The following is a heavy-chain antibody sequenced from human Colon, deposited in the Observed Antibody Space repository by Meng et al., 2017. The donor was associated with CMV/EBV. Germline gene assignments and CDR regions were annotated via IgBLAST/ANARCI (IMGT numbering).Heavy chain of an antibody. V-gene: IGHV3-7*01. CDR3: ASSAGPSGYALDI. J-gene: IGHJ3*02. CDR1: GFSLSDYW. CDR2: IKQDGSEK. Sequence: GESLKISCAASGFSLSDYWMSWVRQAPRKGLEWVANIKQDGSEKHYVDSVKGRFTISRDNAKNSLYLQMNSLRDDDTAVYYCASSAGPSGYALDIWGQGTMFPFSS. D-gene: IGHD6-25*01.